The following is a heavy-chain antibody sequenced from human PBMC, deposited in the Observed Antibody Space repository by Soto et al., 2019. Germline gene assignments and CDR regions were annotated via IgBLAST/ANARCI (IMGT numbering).Heavy chain of an antibody. D-gene: IGHD4-17*01. V-gene: IGHV4-30-4*01. CDR3: ARGDHDYGDYGRHYYYGMDV. CDR2: IYYSGST. J-gene: IGHJ6*02. CDR1: GGSISSGDYY. Sequence: SETLSLTCTVSGGSISSGDYYWSWIRQPPGKGLEWIGYIYYSGSTYYNPSLKSRVTISVDTSKNQFSLKLSSVTAADTAVYYCARGDHDYGDYGRHYYYGMDVWGQGTTVTVS.